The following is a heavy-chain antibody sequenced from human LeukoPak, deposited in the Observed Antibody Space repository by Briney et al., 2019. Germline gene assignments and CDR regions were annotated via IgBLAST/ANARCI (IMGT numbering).Heavy chain of an antibody. V-gene: IGHV3-53*01. Sequence: SGGSLRLSCAASGFTVSNYYMTWVRQAPGKGLEWVSVIYTDASTYYADSVKGRFTVSRDNSKNTLYLQMNSLRAEDTALDYCARESGSGWYTVDYWGQGTLVTVSS. D-gene: IGHD6-19*01. CDR3: ARESGSGWYTVDY. CDR2: IYTDAST. J-gene: IGHJ4*02. CDR1: GFTVSNYY.